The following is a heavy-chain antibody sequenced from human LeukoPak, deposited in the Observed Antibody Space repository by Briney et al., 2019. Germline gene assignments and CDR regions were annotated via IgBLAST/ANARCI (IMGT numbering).Heavy chain of an antibody. CDR2: ISSSGSTI. Sequence: GGSLRLSCAASGFTFSSYEVKCVRQAPGGGLECVSYISSSGSTIYYADSVKGRFTISRDNTKNSLYLQMNSLRAEDTAVYYCARLGIAAAGFLIDYWGQGTLVTVSS. CDR1: GFTFSSYE. D-gene: IGHD6-13*01. J-gene: IGHJ4*02. CDR3: ARLGIAAAGFLIDY. V-gene: IGHV3-48*03.